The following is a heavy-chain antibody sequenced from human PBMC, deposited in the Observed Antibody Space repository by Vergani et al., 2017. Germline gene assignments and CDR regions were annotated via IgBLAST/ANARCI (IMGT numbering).Heavy chain of an antibody. CDR1: GGTFSSYA. V-gene: IGHV1-69*01. D-gene: IGHD3-22*01. CDR3: ARANHVIYYDSSGYYQNWFDP. J-gene: IGHJ5*02. CDR2: IIPIFGTA. Sequence: QVQLVQSGAEVKKPGSSVKVSCKASGGTFSSYAISWVRQAPGQGLEWMGGIIPIFGTANYAQKFQSRVTITADESTSTAYMERSSRRSEDTAVYYCARANHVIYYDSSGYYQNWFDPWGQGTLVTVSS.